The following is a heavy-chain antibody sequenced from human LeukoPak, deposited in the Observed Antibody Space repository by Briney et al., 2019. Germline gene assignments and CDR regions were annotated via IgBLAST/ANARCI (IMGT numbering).Heavy chain of an antibody. Sequence: PGGSLRLSCAASGFTFSDHYMDWVRQAPGKGLEWVGRTRNKANSYTTEYAASVKGRFTISRDDSKNSLYLQMNSLRAEDTAVYYCAKDLASGYYDSSGWFDYWGQGTLVTVSS. V-gene: IGHV3-72*01. CDR2: TRNKANSYTT. CDR3: AKDLASGYYDSSGWFDY. J-gene: IGHJ4*02. CDR1: GFTFSDHY. D-gene: IGHD3-22*01.